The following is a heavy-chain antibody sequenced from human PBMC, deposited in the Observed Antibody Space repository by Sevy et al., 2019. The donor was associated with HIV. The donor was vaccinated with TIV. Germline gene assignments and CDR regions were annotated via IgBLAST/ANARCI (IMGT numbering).Heavy chain of an antibody. CDR2: IYYSGST. CDR1: GGSISSSSYY. V-gene: IGHV4-39*01. D-gene: IGHD3-10*01. J-gene: IGHJ4*02. Sequence: SETLSLTCTVSGGSISSSSYYWGWIRQPPGKGLEWIGSIYYSGSTYYNPSLKSRVTISVDTSKNQFSLKLSSVTAADTAVYYCASSTLYGFYYFYYWGQGTLVTVSS. CDR3: ASSTLYGFYYFYY.